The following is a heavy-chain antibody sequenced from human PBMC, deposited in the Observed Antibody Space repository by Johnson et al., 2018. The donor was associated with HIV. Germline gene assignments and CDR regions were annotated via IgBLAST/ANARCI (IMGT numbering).Heavy chain of an antibody. D-gene: IGHD1-26*01. V-gene: IGHV3-66*01. CDR2: IYTGGST. CDR3: APRGRVGGSYGDAFDI. J-gene: IGHJ3*02. Sequence: VQLVESGGGLVQSGGSLSLSCGASGFSVSNNYMNWVRQAPGKGLEWVSVIYTGGSTYYADSVRGRFTISRDNSKNTLYLQMRSLGVEDTAVYYCAPRGRVGGSYGDAFDIWGQGTMVTVSS. CDR1: GFSVSNNY.